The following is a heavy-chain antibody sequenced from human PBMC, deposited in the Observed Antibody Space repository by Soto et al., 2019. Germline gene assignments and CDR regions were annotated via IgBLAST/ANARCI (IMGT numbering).Heavy chain of an antibody. V-gene: IGHV3-23*01. CDR3: ARPRSGSNGGKLDS. J-gene: IGHJ4*02. CDR2: ISLGGGST. D-gene: IGHD1-26*01. CDR1: GFTFSSYA. Sequence: EVQLLESGGDLVQPGGSLRLSCAASGFTFSSYAMSWVRQAPGKGLEWVSSISLGGGSTYFADSVKGRFTISRDNSKNSLYLQRNSLRPEDTAVYYCARPRSGSNGGKLDSWGQGTLVTVSS.